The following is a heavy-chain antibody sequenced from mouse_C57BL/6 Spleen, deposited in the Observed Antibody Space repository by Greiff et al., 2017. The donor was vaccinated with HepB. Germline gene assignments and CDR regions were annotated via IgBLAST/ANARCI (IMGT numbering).Heavy chain of an antibody. CDR3: ARAGTNWG. D-gene: IGHD4-1*01. CDR2: IHPNSGST. Sequence: VQLQQSGAELVKPGASVKLSCKASGYTFTSYWMHWVKQRPGQGLEWIGMIHPNSGSTNYNEKFKSKATLTVDKSSSAAYMQLSSLTSEDSAVYYCARAGTNWGWGQGTLVTVSA. J-gene: IGHJ3*01. V-gene: IGHV1-64*01. CDR1: GYTFTSYW.